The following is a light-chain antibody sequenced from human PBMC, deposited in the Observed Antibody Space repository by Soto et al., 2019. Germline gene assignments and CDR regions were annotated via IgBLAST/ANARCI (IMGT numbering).Light chain of an antibody. Sequence: EIVMTQSPATLSVSPGERATLSCRASQSVLGNLAWYQQKPGQAPRLLIYDASNRATGIPARFSGSGSGTDFTLTISSLEPEDFAVYYCQQRSNWPITFGQGTQLEIK. CDR3: QQRSNWPIT. J-gene: IGKJ5*01. V-gene: IGKV3-11*01. CDR2: DAS. CDR1: QSVLGN.